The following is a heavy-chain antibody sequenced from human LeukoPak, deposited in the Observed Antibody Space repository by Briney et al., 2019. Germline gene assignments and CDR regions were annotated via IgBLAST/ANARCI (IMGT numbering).Heavy chain of an antibody. CDR1: GFTFSSYV. J-gene: IGHJ5*02. D-gene: IGHD3-3*01. CDR2: IYYSGST. V-gene: IGHV4-39*07. CDR3: ARGWYYDFWSPTSPDNWFDP. Sequence: GSLRLSCAASGFTFSSYVMHWVRQAPGKGLEWIGSIYYSGSTYYNPSLKSRVTISVDTSKNQFSLKLSSVTAADTAVYYCARGWYYDFWSPTSPDNWFDPWGQGTLVTVSS.